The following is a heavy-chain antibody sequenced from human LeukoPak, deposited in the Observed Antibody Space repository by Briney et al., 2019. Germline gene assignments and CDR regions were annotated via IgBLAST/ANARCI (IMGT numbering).Heavy chain of an antibody. Sequence: ASVKVSCKASGYTFTTYGISWVREAPGQGLEWMGWISTYNGYTYYAQKFQGRATMTTDTSTSTAYMEMRSLRSDDTALYYCVRVRITLVGDIWGQGTTVTVSS. CDR3: VRVRITLVGDI. V-gene: IGHV1-18*01. CDR1: GYTFTTYG. D-gene: IGHD4/OR15-4a*01. J-gene: IGHJ6*02. CDR2: ISTYNGYT.